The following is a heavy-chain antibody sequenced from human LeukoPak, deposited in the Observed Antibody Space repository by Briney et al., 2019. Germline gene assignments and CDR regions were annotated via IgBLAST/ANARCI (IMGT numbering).Heavy chain of an antibody. D-gene: IGHD6-19*01. CDR1: GGTFSSYA. V-gene: IGHV1-69*06. J-gene: IGHJ4*02. CDR2: IIPIFGTA. CDR3: ATDWGYSSGWYSRSGFDY. Sequence: SVKVSCKASGGTFSSYAISWVRQAPGQGLEWMGRIIPIFGTANYAQKFQGRVTMTEDTSTDTAYMELSSLRSEDTAVYYCATDWGYSSGWYSRSGFDYWGQGTLVTVSS.